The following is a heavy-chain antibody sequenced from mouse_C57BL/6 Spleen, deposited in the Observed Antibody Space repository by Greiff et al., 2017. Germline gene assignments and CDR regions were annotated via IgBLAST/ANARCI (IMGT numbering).Heavy chain of an antibody. CDR3: AKNYDGAMDY. J-gene: IGHJ4*01. V-gene: IGHV2-5*01. CDR2: IWRGGST. CDR1: GFSLTSYG. D-gene: IGHD2-12*01. Sequence: VMLVESGPGLVQPSQSLSITCTVSGFSLTSYGVHWVRQSPGKGLEWLGVIWRGGSTDYNAAFMSRMSITKDNSKSQVFFKMNSLQADDTAIYYCAKNYDGAMDYWGQGTSVTVS.